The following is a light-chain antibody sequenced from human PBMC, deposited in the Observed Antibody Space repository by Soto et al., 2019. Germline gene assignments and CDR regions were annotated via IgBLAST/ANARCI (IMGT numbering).Light chain of an antibody. CDR1: SSNIGGNT. J-gene: IGLJ2*01. CDR3: STWDDSLNGPL. Sequence: QSVLTQPPSASGTPGQRVTISCFGGSSNIGGNTVNWYQQLPGAAPKLIIFSNSQRPSGVPDRVSGSKSGTSASLAIGGLQSEDEAEYYCSTWDDSLNGPLFGGGTKLTVL. CDR2: SNS. V-gene: IGLV1-44*01.